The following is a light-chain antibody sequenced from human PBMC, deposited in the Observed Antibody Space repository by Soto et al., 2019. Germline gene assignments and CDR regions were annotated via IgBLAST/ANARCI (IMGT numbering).Light chain of an antibody. V-gene: IGLV2-11*01. J-gene: IGLJ1*01. Sequence: QSALTQPRSVSGSPGQSVTISCTGTSSDIGAFDYVSWYQQHPGKAPKLMTYYVSKRPSGVPDRFSGSKSGNTASLTISGLQAEDEADYYCCSYAGTYTSDVFGTGTKVTVL. CDR1: SSDIGAFDY. CDR2: YVS. CDR3: CSYAGTYTSDV.